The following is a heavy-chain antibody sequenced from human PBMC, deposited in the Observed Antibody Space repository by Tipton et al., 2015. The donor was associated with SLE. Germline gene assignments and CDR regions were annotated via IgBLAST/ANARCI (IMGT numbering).Heavy chain of an antibody. D-gene: IGHD6-13*01. J-gene: IGHJ6*02. CDR2: ISHVGGA. CDR3: ARDGGQRVISGTYDFYYYGLDV. CDR1: DGSLSGYY. V-gene: IGHV4-34*01. Sequence: TLSLTCTVFDGSLSGYYWAWLRPSPGKGLEWIGEISHVGGANYNPSLESRGTISLETSKNQFSLKLTSVTAADTAVYYCARDGGQRVISGTYDFYYYGLDVWGQGTTVTVSS.